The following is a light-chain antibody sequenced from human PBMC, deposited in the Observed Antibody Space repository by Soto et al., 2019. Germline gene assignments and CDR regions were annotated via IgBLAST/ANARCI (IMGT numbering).Light chain of an antibody. CDR1: QDTGNF. Sequence: DIRMTQSPSSLSAFVGDRVTITCRESQDTGNFLAWYQQKPGKVPKLLIYAASTLQSGVPSRFSGSGSGTDFTLTISSLQPEDVATYYCQKCKVAPFTFGGGTKVDIK. J-gene: IGKJ4*01. CDR3: QKCKVAPFT. CDR2: AAS. V-gene: IGKV1-27*01.